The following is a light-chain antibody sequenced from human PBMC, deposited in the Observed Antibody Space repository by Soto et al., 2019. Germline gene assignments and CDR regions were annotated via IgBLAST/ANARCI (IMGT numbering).Light chain of an antibody. CDR3: SSYTSSSTPYV. J-gene: IGLJ1*01. CDR1: SNDVGGYNY. CDR2: EVS. Sequence: QSALTQPASVSGSPGQSITISCTGPSNDVGGYNYVSWYQQHPGKAPKLMIYEVSNRPSGVSNRFSGSKSGNTASLTISGLQAEDEADYYCSSYTSSSTPYVFGTGTKLTVL. V-gene: IGLV2-14*01.